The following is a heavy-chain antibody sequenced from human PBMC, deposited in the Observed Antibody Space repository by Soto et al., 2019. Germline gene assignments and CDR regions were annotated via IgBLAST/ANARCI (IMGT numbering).Heavy chain of an antibody. V-gene: IGHV6-1*01. J-gene: IGHJ4*02. CDR1: GVSLSSNLAA. D-gene: IGHD5-12*01. CDR2: TYYKSKWYN. CDR3: VRVVYSGYDFDY. Sequence: SQTLSLTCSISGVSLSSNLAAWNSIRQSPWRGLEWLGRTYYKSKWYNDYAVSVKSRITINPDTSKNQFSLQLNSVTPEDTAVYYCVRVVYSGYDFDYWGQGTLVTVSS.